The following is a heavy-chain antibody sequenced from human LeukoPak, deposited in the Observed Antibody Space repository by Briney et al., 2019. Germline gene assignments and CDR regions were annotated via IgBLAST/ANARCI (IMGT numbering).Heavy chain of an antibody. V-gene: IGHV3-48*03. D-gene: IGHD3-22*01. CDR2: ISSSGSII. CDR3: ARVNPTNSGFYTY. CDR1: GFTFRSCE. Sequence: QSGGSLRLSCAASGFTFRSCELSWVRQAPAKGLEWVSYISSSGSIIYYADSVKGRFTVSRDNAKNSLYLQMNSLRAEDTAVYYCARVNPTNSGFYTYWGQGTLVTVSS. J-gene: IGHJ1*01.